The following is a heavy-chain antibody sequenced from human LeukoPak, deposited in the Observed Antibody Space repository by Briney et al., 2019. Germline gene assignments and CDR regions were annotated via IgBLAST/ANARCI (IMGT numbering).Heavy chain of an antibody. J-gene: IGHJ4*02. CDR2: IYHSGST. Sequence: SETLSLTCAVSGGSISSSNWWSWVRQPPGKGLEWIGEIYHSGSTNYNPSLESRVTISVDTSKNQFSLKLSSVTAADTAVYYCARGGVGTTTNLDYWGQGTLVTVSS. CDR3: ARGGVGTTTNLDY. D-gene: IGHD1-1*01. V-gene: IGHV4-4*02. CDR1: GGSISSSNW.